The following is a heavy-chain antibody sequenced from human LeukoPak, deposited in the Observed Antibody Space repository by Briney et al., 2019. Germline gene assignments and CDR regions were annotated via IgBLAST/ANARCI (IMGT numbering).Heavy chain of an antibody. CDR1: GFTFSSYA. J-gene: IGHJ4*02. Sequence: GGSLRLSCAASGFTFSSYAMHWVRQAPGKGLEWVAVISYDGSNKYYADSVKGRFTISRDNSKNTLYLQMNSLRAEDTAVYYCARDRDSSSWYDYWGQGTLVTVSS. CDR3: ARDRDSSSWYDY. V-gene: IGHV3-30-3*01. D-gene: IGHD6-13*01. CDR2: ISYDGSNK.